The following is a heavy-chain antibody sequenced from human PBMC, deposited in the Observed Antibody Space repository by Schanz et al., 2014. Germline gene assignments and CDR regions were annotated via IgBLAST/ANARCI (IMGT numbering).Heavy chain of an antibody. D-gene: IGHD3-3*01. CDR3: ARLLWRAGDGIRYYFDS. CDR2: IWYDGTDR. V-gene: IGHV3-33*01. CDR1: GFTFNNYG. J-gene: IGHJ4*02. Sequence: QVQLVESGGGVVRPGRSLRLSCAASGFTFNNYGMHWVRQAPGKGLEWVAVIWYDGTDRYYADSVKGRFTISRDNSKNTLYLQMNSLRAEDTAVYYCARLLWRAGDGIRYYFDSWGQGTLVTVSS.